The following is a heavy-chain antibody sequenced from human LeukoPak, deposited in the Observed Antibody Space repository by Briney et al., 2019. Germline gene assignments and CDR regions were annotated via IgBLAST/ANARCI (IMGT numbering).Heavy chain of an antibody. CDR2: IIPIFGTA. V-gene: IGHV1-69*01. J-gene: IGHJ4*02. CDR1: GGTFSSYA. Sequence: ASVKVSCKASGGTFSSYAISRVRQAPGQGLEWMGGIIPIFGTANYAQKFQGRVTITADESTSTAYMELSSLRSEDTAVYYCARNTIAAAGTAPDYWGQGTLVTVSS. CDR3: ARNTIAAAGTAPDY. D-gene: IGHD6-13*01.